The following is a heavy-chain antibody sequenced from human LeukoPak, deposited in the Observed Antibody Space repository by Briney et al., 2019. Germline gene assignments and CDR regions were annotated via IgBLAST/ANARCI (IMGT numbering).Heavy chain of an antibody. Sequence: SETLSLTCTVSGGSISSYYWSWIRQPPGKGLEWIGEINHSGSTNYNPSLKSRVTISVDTSKNQFSLKLSSVTAADTAVYYCARRYGSGSYYRLGPYYFDYWGQGTLVTVSS. CDR3: ARRYGSGSYYRLGPYYFDY. CDR1: GGSISSYY. V-gene: IGHV4-34*01. J-gene: IGHJ4*02. CDR2: INHSGST. D-gene: IGHD3-10*01.